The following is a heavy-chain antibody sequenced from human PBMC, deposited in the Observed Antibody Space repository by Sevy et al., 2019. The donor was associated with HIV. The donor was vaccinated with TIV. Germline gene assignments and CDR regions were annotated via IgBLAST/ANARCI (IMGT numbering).Heavy chain of an antibody. V-gene: IGHV3-33*01. D-gene: IGHD6-19*01. Sequence: GGSLRLSCATSGFSFSTYGMHWVRQAPGKGLEWVAGIWYDGSKKQYADSVKGRFTISRDNSKNTMYLQMNSLRVEDTALFSCARERDENSSGWSVPFDNWGQGTLVTVSS. CDR1: GFSFSTYG. CDR2: IWYDGSKK. J-gene: IGHJ4*02. CDR3: ARERDENSSGWSVPFDN.